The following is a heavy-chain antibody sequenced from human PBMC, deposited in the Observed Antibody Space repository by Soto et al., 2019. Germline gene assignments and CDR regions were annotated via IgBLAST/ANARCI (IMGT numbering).Heavy chain of an antibody. D-gene: IGHD3-10*01. Sequence: ESLKISCTGSGYSFTSYWIGWVRQMPGKGLEWMGIIYPGDSDTRYSPSFQGQVTISADKSISTAYLQWSSLKASDTAMYYCARLSYYGSGSYYRPFDYWGQGTLVTVSS. J-gene: IGHJ4*02. CDR3: ARLSYYGSGSYYRPFDY. CDR1: GYSFTSYW. V-gene: IGHV5-51*01. CDR2: IYPGDSDT.